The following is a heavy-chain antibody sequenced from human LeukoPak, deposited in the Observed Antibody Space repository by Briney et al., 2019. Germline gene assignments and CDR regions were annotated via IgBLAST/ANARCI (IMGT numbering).Heavy chain of an antibody. CDR1: GFMFSAYH. V-gene: IGHV3-48*01. CDR2: ISIGSSLI. D-gene: IGHD4-11*01. Sequence: GGSLRLSCAASGFMFSAYHMNWVRQAPGKGLEWLAYISIGSSLIYYADSVRGRFAISRDNAKTSLYLQMNSLTADDTAVYYCARVWQDYSNTDYWGRGTLVTVSS. J-gene: IGHJ4*02. CDR3: ARVWQDYSNTDY.